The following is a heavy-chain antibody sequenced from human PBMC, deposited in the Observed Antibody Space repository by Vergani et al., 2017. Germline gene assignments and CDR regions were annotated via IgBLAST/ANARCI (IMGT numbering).Heavy chain of an antibody. CDR3: AREGYGSGRATPGAFEI. CDR1: GGTFSSYA. Sequence: QVQLVQSGAEVKKPGSSVKVSCKASGGTFSSYAISWVRQAPGQGLEWMGGIIPIFGTANYAQKFQGRVTITADKSTSTAYMELSSLRSEDTAVYYCAREGYGSGRATPGAFEIWGQGTMVTVSS. V-gene: IGHV1-69*06. CDR2: IIPIFGTA. D-gene: IGHD3-10*01. J-gene: IGHJ3*02.